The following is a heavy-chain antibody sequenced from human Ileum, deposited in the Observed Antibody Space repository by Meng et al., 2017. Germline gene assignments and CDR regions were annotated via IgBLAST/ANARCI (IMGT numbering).Heavy chain of an antibody. J-gene: IGHJ5*02. CDR1: GASISSHY. CDR3: ARLLDSSDWGWFDP. Sequence: QVQLQESGPGLVKPSETLALTCSVSGASISSHYWTWIRQPPGKVLEYIGYIYYRGGASYNPSLRSRVTMSVDTSKNQFSLNLSSVTAADTAVYYCARLLDSSDWGWFDPWGQGTLVTVSS. D-gene: IGHD3-22*01. V-gene: IGHV4-59*08. CDR2: IYYRGGA.